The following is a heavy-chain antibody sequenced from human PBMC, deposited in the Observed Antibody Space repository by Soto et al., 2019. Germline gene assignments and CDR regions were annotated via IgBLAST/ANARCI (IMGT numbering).Heavy chain of an antibody. CDR1: GYTFTSYA. Sequence: ASVKVSCKASGYTFTSYAMHWVRQAPGQRLEWMGWINAGNGNTKYSQKFQGRVTITRDTSASTAYMELSSLRSEDTAVYYCARDQYNWNYVGYYCYYGMDVWGQGTTVTVSS. D-gene: IGHD1-7*01. V-gene: IGHV1-3*01. CDR3: ARDQYNWNYVGYYCYYGMDV. CDR2: INAGNGNT. J-gene: IGHJ6*02.